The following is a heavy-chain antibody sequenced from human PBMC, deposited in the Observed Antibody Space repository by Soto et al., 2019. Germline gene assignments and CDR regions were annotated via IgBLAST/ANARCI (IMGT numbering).Heavy chain of an antibody. D-gene: IGHD4-17*01. V-gene: IGHV4-30-4*08. CDR1: GGSVSSGSYY. CDR3: ATESGSTYGYFDY. CDR2: IYYTGNT. J-gene: IGHJ4*02. Sequence: SETLSLTCTVSGGSVSSGSYYWSWIRQHPGRGLEWIGYIYYTGNTYYNPSLKSRLAISVDRSKNQFTLRLTSVTAADTAVYFCATESGSTYGYFDYWGQGTQVTVSS.